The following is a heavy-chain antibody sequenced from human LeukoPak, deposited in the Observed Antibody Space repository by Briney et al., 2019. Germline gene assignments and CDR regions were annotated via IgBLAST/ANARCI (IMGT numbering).Heavy chain of an antibody. Sequence: PSETLSLTCTVSGGSISSYYWSWIRQPPGKGLEWIGYIYYSGSTNYNPSLKSRVTISVDTSKNQFSLKLSSVTAADTAVYYCARQDSSSWSDYYGMDVWGQGTTVTVSS. CDR3: ARQDSSSWSDYYGMDV. D-gene: IGHD6-13*01. J-gene: IGHJ6*02. CDR1: GGSISSYY. CDR2: IYYSGST. V-gene: IGHV4-59*08.